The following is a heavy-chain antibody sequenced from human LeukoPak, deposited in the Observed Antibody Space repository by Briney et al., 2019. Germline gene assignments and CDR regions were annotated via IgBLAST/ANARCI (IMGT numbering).Heavy chain of an antibody. CDR1: GFTFSSYP. J-gene: IGHJ4*02. CDR3: AKVSSSGWYLDY. Sequence: GGSLRPSCAASGFTFSSYPMSWVRQAPGKGLEWASGISDGVTYYSDSVKGRFTISRDNSKNTVYLQMNSLRAEDTAVYYCAKVSSSGWYLDYWGQGTLVTVSS. CDR2: ISDGVT. D-gene: IGHD6-19*01. V-gene: IGHV3-23*01.